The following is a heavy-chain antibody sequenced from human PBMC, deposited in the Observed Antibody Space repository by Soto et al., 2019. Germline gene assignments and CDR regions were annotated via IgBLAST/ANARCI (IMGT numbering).Heavy chain of an antibody. Sequence: SETLSLTCTVSGGSISSYYWSWIRQPPGKGLEWIGYIYYSGSTNYNPPLKSRVTISVDTSKNQFSLKLSSVTAADTAVYYCARHRGCSGGSCYKSAHWFDPWGQGTLVTVSS. J-gene: IGHJ5*02. D-gene: IGHD2-15*01. CDR2: IYYSGST. CDR3: ARHRGCSGGSCYKSAHWFDP. CDR1: GGSISSYY. V-gene: IGHV4-59*08.